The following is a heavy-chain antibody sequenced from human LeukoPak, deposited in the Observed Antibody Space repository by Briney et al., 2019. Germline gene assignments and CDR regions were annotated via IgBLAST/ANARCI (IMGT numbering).Heavy chain of an antibody. CDR2: INHSGST. Sequence: SETLSLTCAVYGGSFRGYYWRWIRQPPGKGLEWIGEINHSGSTNYNPSLKSRVTISVDTSKNQFSLKLSSVTAPDTAVYYCARVLDSSGYYYGFDPWGQGTLVTVSS. CDR1: GGSFRGYY. D-gene: IGHD3-22*01. CDR3: ARVLDSSGYYYGFDP. J-gene: IGHJ5*02. V-gene: IGHV4-34*01.